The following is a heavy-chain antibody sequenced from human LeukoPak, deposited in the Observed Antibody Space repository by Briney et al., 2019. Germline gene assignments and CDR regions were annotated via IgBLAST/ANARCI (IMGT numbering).Heavy chain of an antibody. Sequence: SETLSLTCTVSSGSISSYYWSWIRQPPGKGLEWIGYIYYSGSTNYNPSLKSRVAMSVDTSKNQFSLKLSSVTAADTAMYYCAGHNFDSSGYYWTPYDYWGQGTLVTVSS. CDR1: SGSISSYY. D-gene: IGHD3-22*01. CDR2: IYYSGST. CDR3: AGHNFDSSGYYWTPYDY. V-gene: IGHV4-59*01. J-gene: IGHJ4*02.